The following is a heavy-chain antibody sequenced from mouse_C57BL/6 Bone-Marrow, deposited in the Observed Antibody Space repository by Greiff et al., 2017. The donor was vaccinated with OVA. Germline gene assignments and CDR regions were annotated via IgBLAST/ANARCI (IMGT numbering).Heavy chain of an antibody. J-gene: IGHJ3*01. CDR2: FYPGSGSI. CDR1: GYTFTEYT. V-gene: IGHV1-62-2*01. D-gene: IGHD2-5*01. CDR3: ARHEGWDSNYAPAGFAY. Sequence: QVQLQQSGAELVKPGASVKLSCKASGYTFTEYTIHWVKQRSGQGLEWIGWFYPGSGSIKYNEKFKDKATLTADKSSSTAYMELSRLTSEDSAVYFCARHEGWDSNYAPAGFAYWGQGTLVTVSA.